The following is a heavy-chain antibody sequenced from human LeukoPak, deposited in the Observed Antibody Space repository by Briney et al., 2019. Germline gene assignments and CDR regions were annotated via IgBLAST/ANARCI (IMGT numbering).Heavy chain of an antibody. J-gene: IGHJ6*03. CDR1: GFTVSSNY. D-gene: IGHD3-10*01. CDR3: AREPRALGYYYYMDV. Sequence: GVSLRLSCAASGFTVSSNYMSWVHQAPGTGLEWVSAIYSGGSTYYADSVKGRFSISRDSSKNTLYLQMNSLRADDTALYYCAREPRALGYYYYMDVWGKGTTVTVSS. CDR2: IYSGGST. V-gene: IGHV3-53*01.